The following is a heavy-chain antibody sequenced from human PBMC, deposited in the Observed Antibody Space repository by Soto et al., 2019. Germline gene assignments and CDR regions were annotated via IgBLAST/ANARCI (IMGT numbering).Heavy chain of an antibody. D-gene: IGHD6-19*01. V-gene: IGHV3-30*18. CDR3: AKDRDSSGWFSGYYYGVDV. CDR2: ISYDGSNK. Sequence: QVQLVESGGGVVQPGRSLRLSCAASGFTFSSYGMHWVRQAPGKGLEWVALISYDGSNKYYADSVKGRFTISRDNSKNTLSLQVGSLRPEDTAVYYCAKDRDSSGWFSGYYYGVDVWGQGTTVTVSS. J-gene: IGHJ6*02. CDR1: GFTFSSYG.